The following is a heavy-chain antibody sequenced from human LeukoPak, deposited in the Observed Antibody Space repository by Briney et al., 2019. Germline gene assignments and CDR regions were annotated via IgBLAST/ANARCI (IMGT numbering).Heavy chain of an antibody. Sequence: PGGSLRLSCAASGFTFSSYSMNWVRQAPGKGLEWVSSISSSSSYIYYADSVKGRFTISRDNAKNSLYLQMNNLRAEDTAVYYCARDLDDLNTLPPLFQHWGQGTLVTVSS. CDR2: ISSSSSYI. CDR3: ARDLDDLNTLPPLFQH. CDR1: GFTFSSYS. D-gene: IGHD3-3*01. V-gene: IGHV3-21*04. J-gene: IGHJ1*01.